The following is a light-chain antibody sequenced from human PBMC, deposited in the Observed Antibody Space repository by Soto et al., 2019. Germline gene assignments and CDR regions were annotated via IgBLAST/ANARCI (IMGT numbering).Light chain of an antibody. V-gene: IGLV1-40*01. CDR1: SSNIGAGYD. CDR3: QSYDSSLSGYV. CDR2: GNG. J-gene: IGLJ1*01. Sequence: QSVLTQPPSVSGAPGQRVTISCTGSSSNIGAGYDVHWYQQLPGTAPKLLIYGNGNRPSGVPDRFSGSKSGTSASLAITGLQDEDEADYYCQSYDSSLSGYVFGTGTQLTVL.